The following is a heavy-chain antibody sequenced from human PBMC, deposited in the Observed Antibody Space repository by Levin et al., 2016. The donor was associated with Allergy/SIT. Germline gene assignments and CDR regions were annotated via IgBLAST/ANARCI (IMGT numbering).Heavy chain of an antibody. Sequence: WIRQPPGKGLEWVSVIYSGGSTYYADSVKGRFTISRDNSKNTLYLQMNSLRAEDTAVYYCARDQGYCSSTSCSHYYGMDVWGQGTTVTVSS. V-gene: IGHV3-53*01. J-gene: IGHJ6*02. CDR2: IYSGGST. D-gene: IGHD2-2*01. CDR3: ARDQGYCSSTSCSHYYGMDV.